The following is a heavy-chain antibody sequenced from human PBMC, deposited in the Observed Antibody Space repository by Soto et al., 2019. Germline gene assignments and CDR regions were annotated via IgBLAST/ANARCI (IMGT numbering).Heavy chain of an antibody. D-gene: IGHD5-12*01. J-gene: IGHJ6*02. Sequence: GASVKVSCKASGGTFSSYAISWVRQAPGQGLEWMGGIIPIFGTANYAQKFQGRVTITADKSTSTAYMELSSLRSEDTAVYYCARSELLRSAGYYYYGMDVWGQGTTVTVSS. CDR2: IIPIFGTA. CDR3: ARSELLRSAGYYYYGMDV. CDR1: GGTFSSYA. V-gene: IGHV1-69*06.